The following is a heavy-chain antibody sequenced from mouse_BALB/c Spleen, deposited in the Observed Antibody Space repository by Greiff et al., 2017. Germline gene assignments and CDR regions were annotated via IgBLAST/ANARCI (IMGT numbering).Heavy chain of an antibody. CDR2: INPSTGYT. CDR1: GYTFTSYW. Sequence: VQLQQSGAELAKPGASVKMSCKASGYTFTSYWMHWVKQRPGQGLEWIGYINPSTGYTEYNQKFKDKATLTADKSSSTAYMQLSSLTSEDSAVYYCARQYCVYYYAMDYWGQGTSVTVSS. CDR3: ARQYCVYYYAMDY. J-gene: IGHJ4*01. V-gene: IGHV1-7*01. D-gene: IGHD2-10*02.